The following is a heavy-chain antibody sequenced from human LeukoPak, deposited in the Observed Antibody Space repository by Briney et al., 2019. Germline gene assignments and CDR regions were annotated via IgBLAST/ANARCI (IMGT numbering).Heavy chain of an antibody. CDR3: ARVQLGYCSSTSCYGYDY. CDR1: GGTFSSYA. CDR2: IIPIFGTA. Sequence: SVKVSCKASGGTFSSYAISWVRQAPEQGLEWMGGIIPIFGTANYAQKFQGRVTITADKSTSTAYMELSSLRSEDTAVYYCARVQLGYCSSTSCYGYDYWGQGTLVTVSS. V-gene: IGHV1-69*06. D-gene: IGHD2-2*01. J-gene: IGHJ4*02.